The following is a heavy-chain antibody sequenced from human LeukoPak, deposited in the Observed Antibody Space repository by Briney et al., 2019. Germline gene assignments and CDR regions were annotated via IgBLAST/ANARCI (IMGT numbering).Heavy chain of an antibody. V-gene: IGHV5-51*01. D-gene: IGHD4/OR15-4a*01. J-gene: IGHJ6*03. CDR2: IYPGDSDT. Sequence: GESLQISCKGSGYRFTSYWIGWVRPLPGKGLEWMGIIYPGDSDTRYSPSFQGQVTISADKSISTAYLQWSSLKASDTAMYYCARAMVTYYYYYMDVWGKGTTVTVSS. CDR1: GYRFTSYW. CDR3: ARAMVTYYYYYMDV.